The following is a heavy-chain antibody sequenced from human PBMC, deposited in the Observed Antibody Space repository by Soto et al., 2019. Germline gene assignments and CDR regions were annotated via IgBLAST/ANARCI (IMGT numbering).Heavy chain of an antibody. J-gene: IGHJ4*02. CDR3: ARLWAWSVDY. CDR2: FYYSGST. CDR1: GGSISSYY. D-gene: IGHD3-16*01. V-gene: IGHV4-59*08. Sequence: QVQLQESGPGLVKPSETLSLTCTVSGGSISSYYWSWIRQPPGKGLEWIEYFYYSGSTNYNPSLKCRVTISGDTSKNQFSLKLSSVTAADTAVYYCARLWAWSVDYWGQGTLVTVSS.